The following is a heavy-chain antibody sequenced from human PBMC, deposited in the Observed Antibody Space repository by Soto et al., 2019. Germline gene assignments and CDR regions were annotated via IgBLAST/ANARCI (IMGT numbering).Heavy chain of an antibody. V-gene: IGHV4-59*01. CDR2: IYYSGST. CDR1: GGSISSYY. CDR3: ARRYAGNFDY. Sequence: QVQLQESGPGLVKPSETLSLTCTVSGGSISSYYWSWIRQPPGKGLEWIGYIYYSGSTNYNPSLKRRVNISVDTSKNQFSLKLSSVTAADTAVYYCARRYAGNFDYWGQGTLVTVSS. D-gene: IGHD2-8*01. J-gene: IGHJ4*02.